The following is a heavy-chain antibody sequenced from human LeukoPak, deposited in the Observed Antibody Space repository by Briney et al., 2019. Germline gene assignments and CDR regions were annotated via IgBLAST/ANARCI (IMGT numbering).Heavy chain of an antibody. J-gene: IGHJ6*02. D-gene: IGHD3-10*01. CDR3: ARDTDYASGPYYGMDV. CDR1: GGSFSGYY. V-gene: IGHV4-34*01. Sequence: SETLSLTCAVYGGSFSGYYWSWIRQPPGKGLEWIGEINHSGSTNYNPSLKSRVTISVDTSKNQFSLKLSSVTAADTAVYYCARDTDYASGPYYGMDVWGQGTTVTVSS. CDR2: INHSGST.